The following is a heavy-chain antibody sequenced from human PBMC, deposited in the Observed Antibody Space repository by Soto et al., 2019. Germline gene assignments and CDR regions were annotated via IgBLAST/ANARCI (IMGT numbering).Heavy chain of an antibody. CDR1: GGSIGRRSNY. V-gene: IGHV4-39*01. D-gene: IGHD4-17*01. CDR3: ATIDYGRFDY. CDR2: ISYSGNT. Sequence: QLQLQESGPGLVKPSETLSLTCTVSGGSIGRRSNYWAWLRQRPGKGLEWIGSISYSGNTYYNSPLQCGVTISVDMFGDQFSLQLSCVIAADRAVYYCATIDYGRFDYWGQGTLVTVSS. J-gene: IGHJ4*02.